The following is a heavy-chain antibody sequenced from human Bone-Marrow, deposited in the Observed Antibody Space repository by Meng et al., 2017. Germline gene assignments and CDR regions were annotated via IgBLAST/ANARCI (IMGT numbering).Heavy chain of an antibody. CDR1: GGTFSSYA. CDR3: ARALQGRNVLLWFGELLND. J-gene: IGHJ4*02. V-gene: IGHV1-69*06. CDR2: IIPIFGTA. Sequence: SVKVSCKASGGTFSSYAISWVRQAPGQGLEWMGGIIPIFGTANYAQKFQGRVTITADKSTSTAYMELSSLRSEDTAVYYCARALQGRNVLLWFGELLNDWGQGTLVTVSS. D-gene: IGHD3-10*01.